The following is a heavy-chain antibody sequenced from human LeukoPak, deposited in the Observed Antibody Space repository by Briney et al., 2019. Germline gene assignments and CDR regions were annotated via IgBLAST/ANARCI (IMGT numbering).Heavy chain of an antibody. CDR2: IYYSGST. D-gene: IGHD3-16*01. CDR3: ARYEEYFQH. Sequence: KPSETLSLTCTVSGGSISSYYWSWIRQPPGKGLEWIGYIYYSGSTNYNPSLKSRVTISVDTSKDQFSLKLSSVTAADTAVYYCARYEEYFQHWGQGTLVTVSS. CDR1: GGSISSYY. V-gene: IGHV4-59*01. J-gene: IGHJ1*01.